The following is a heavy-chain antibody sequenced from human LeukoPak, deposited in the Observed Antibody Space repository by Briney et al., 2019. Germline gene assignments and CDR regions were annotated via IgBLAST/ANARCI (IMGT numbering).Heavy chain of an antibody. Sequence: SETLSLTCTVSGGSISSSSYYWGWIRQPPGKGLEWIGSIYYSGSTYYNPSLKSRVTISVDTSKNQFSLKLSSVTAADTAVYYCASILLSSHYYFNYWGQGTLVTVFS. CDR1: GGSISSSSYY. CDR3: ASILLSSHYYFNY. J-gene: IGHJ4*02. CDR2: IYYSGST. V-gene: IGHV4-39*01. D-gene: IGHD2/OR15-2a*01.